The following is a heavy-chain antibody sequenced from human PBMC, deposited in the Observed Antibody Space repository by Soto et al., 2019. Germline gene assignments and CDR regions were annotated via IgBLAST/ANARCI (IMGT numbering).Heavy chain of an antibody. D-gene: IGHD1-26*01. J-gene: IGHJ6*02. V-gene: IGHV1-69*13. CDR2: IIPIFGTA. CDR3: ARETGSIVGATVESDYYYGMDV. Sequence: ASVKVSCKASGGTFSSYAISWVRQAPGQGLEWMGGIIPIFGTANYAQKFQGRVTITADESTSTAYMELSSLRSEDTAVYYCARETGSIVGATVESDYYYGMDVWGQGTTVTVSS. CDR1: GGTFSSYA.